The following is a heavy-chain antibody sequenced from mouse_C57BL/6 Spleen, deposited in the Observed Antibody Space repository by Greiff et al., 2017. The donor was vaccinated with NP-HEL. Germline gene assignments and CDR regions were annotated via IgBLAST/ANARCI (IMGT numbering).Heavy chain of an antibody. D-gene: IGHD1-1*01. CDR2: IDPEDGDT. CDR3: TTFTTVVATYWYFDV. J-gene: IGHJ1*03. Sequence: VQLQQSGAELVRQGASVKLSCTASGFNIKDYYMHWVKQRPEQGLEWIGRIDPEDGDTEYAPKFQGKATMTADTSSNTAYLQLSSLTSEDTAVYYCTTFTTVVATYWYFDVWGTGTTVTVSS. V-gene: IGHV14-1*01. CDR1: GFNIKDYY.